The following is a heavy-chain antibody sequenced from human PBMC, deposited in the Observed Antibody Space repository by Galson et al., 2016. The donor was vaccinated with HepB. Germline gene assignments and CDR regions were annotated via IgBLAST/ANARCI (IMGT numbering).Heavy chain of an antibody. J-gene: IGHJ5*02. CDR3: ARTEVQTYYDPLTGPRDWFDT. V-gene: IGHV1-2*02. CDR2: VKPNSGGT. CDR1: GYTFTDYY. Sequence: SVKVSCKASGYTFTDYYIHWVRQAPGQGLEWMGWVKPNSGGTDYAQKFQDRVTLTRETSISPAYMELSSLKSDDTAVYYCARTEVQTYYDPLTGPRDWFDTWGQGTLVTVSS. D-gene: IGHD3-9*01.